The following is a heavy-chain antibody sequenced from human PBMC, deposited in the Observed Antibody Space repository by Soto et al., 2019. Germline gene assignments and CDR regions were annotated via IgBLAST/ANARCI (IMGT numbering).Heavy chain of an antibody. Sequence: VPLVQSGGEVRKPGASVTVSCRASGYTFTKYGISWVRQAPGQGLEWMGWISADTDNTNYAQNLQGRVTMTTDTSTSTAYMQLRSLRSDDTAVYFCARGTSGYDYGLFDFWGQGTLVTVSS. CDR2: ISADTDNT. CDR3: ARGTSGYDYGLFDF. D-gene: IGHD5-12*01. J-gene: IGHJ4*02. V-gene: IGHV1-18*01. CDR1: GYTFTKYG.